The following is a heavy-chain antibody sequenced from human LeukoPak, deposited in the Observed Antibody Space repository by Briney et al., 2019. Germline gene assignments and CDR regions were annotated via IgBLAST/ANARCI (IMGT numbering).Heavy chain of an antibody. CDR1: GFTFSSCE. J-gene: IGHJ4*02. CDR2: IHNAGST. V-gene: IGHV3-66*04. CDR3: ARHDFWSGFNAYFDH. D-gene: IGHD3-3*01. Sequence: GGSLRLSCAASGFTFSSCEMNWVRQAPGKGLEWVSVIHNAGSTYYADSVKGRFTISRDNSKNTLYLQMNSLRVEDTAVYYCARHDFWSGFNAYFDHWGQGTLVTVSS.